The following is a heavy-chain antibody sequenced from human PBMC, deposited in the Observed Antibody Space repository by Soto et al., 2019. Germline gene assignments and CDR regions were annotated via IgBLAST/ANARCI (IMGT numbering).Heavy chain of an antibody. CDR2: IIPIFGTA. V-gene: IGHV1-69*06. J-gene: IGHJ6*02. CDR1: GGTFSSYA. Sequence: SVKVSCKASGGTFSSYAISWVRQAPGQGLEWMGGIIPIFGTANYAQKFQGRVTITADKSTSTAYMELSSLRSEDTAVYYCARDWQAARPSGMDVWGQGTTVTVSS. D-gene: IGHD6-6*01. CDR3: ARDWQAARPSGMDV.